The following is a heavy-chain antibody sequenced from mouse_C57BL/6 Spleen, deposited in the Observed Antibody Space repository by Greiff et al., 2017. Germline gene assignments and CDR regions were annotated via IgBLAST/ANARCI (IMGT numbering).Heavy chain of an antibody. J-gene: IGHJ4*01. CDR2: INYDGSST. CDR3: ARGDYDYDGAFYYAMDY. Sequence: EVQLVESEGGLVQPGSSMKLSCTASGFTFSDYYMAWVRQVPEKGLEWVANINYDGSSTYYLDSLKSRFIISRDNAKNILYLQMSSLKSEDTATYYCARGDYDYDGAFYYAMDYWGQGTSVTVSS. V-gene: IGHV5-16*01. D-gene: IGHD2-4*01. CDR1: GFTFSDYY.